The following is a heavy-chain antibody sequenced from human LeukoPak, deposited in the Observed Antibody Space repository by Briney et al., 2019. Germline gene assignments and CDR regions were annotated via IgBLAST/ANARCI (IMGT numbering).Heavy chain of an antibody. CDR2: INHSGST. Sequence: PSETLSLTCAVYGRSFSGYYWSWIRQPPGKGLEWIGEINHSGSTNYNPSLKSRVTISVDTSKNQFSLKLSSVTAADTAVYYCARVLHYFDYWGQGTLVTVSS. CDR1: GRSFSGYY. J-gene: IGHJ4*02. V-gene: IGHV4-34*01. CDR3: ARVLHYFDY.